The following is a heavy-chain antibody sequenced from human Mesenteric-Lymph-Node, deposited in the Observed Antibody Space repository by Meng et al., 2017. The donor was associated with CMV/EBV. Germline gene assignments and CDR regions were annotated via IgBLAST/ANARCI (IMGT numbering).Heavy chain of an antibody. CDR1: GFTFSSYS. Sequence: GESLKISCAASGFTFSSYSMNWVRQAPGKGLEWVSSISSSSYIYYADSVKGRFTISRDNAKNSLYLQMNSLRAEDTAVYYCARGVIVVAAEFDYWGQGTLVTVSS. CDR3: ARGVIVVAAEFDY. CDR2: ISSSSYI. V-gene: IGHV3-21*01. D-gene: IGHD2-2*01. J-gene: IGHJ4*02.